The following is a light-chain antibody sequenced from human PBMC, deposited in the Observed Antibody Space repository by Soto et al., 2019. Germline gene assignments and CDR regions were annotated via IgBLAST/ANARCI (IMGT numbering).Light chain of an antibody. Sequence: EIVLTQSPGTLSFSPGERATLSCRASQIVSSSFLAWYQQKPGQAPRLLIYGASSRATGIPDRFSGSGSGTDFTLTISRLEPEDFAVYYCQQYGSSPITFGQGTQLEIK. CDR2: GAS. CDR1: QIVSSSF. J-gene: IGKJ5*01. CDR3: QQYGSSPIT. V-gene: IGKV3-20*01.